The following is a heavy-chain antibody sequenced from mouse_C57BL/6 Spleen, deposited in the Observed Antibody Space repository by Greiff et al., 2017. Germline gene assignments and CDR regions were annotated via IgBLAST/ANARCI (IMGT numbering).Heavy chain of an antibody. CDR1: GYSFTSYY. J-gene: IGHJ3*01. CDR3: ARSDGYYQAWFAY. D-gene: IGHD2-3*01. Sequence: VKLQESGPELVKPGASVKISCKASGYSFTSYYIHWVKQRPGQGLEWIGWIYPGNGNTKYNEKFKGKATLTADTSSSTAYMQLSSLTSEDAAVYYCARSDGYYQAWFAYWGQGTLVTVSA. V-gene: IGHV1-66*01. CDR2: IYPGNGNT.